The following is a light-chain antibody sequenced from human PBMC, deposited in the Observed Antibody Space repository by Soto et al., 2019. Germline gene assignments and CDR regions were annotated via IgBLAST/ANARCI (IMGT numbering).Light chain of an antibody. Sequence: QSALTQPASVSGSPGQSITISCTGASSDVGGYNYVSWYQQHPGKAPKLIIYEVSNRPTGVSNRFSGSKSGHTASLTISGLQSEDEADYFCTSYTSSSTLDVFGIGTKVTVL. CDR2: EVS. V-gene: IGLV2-14*01. J-gene: IGLJ1*01. CDR1: SSDVGGYNY. CDR3: TSYTSSSTLDV.